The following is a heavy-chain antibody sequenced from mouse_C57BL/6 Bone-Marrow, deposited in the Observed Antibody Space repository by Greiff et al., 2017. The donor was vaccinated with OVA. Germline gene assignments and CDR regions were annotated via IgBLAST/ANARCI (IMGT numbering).Heavy chain of an antibody. J-gene: IGHJ4*01. Sequence: EVQLVESGGDLVKPGGSLKLSCAASGFTFSSYGMSWVRQTPDKRLERVATISSGGSYTYYPDSVKGRFTISRDNAKNTLYLQMSSLKSEDTAMYYCATGYYYGSSYNYYAMDYWGQGTSVTVSS. D-gene: IGHD1-1*01. CDR2: ISSGGSYT. CDR3: ATGYYYGSSYNYYAMDY. V-gene: IGHV5-6*01. CDR1: GFTFSSYG.